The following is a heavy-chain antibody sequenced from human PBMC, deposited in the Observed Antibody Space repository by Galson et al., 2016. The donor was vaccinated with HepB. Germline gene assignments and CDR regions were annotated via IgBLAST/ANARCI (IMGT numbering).Heavy chain of an antibody. J-gene: IGHJ4*02. CDR2: IYPGDSET. CDR3: ARQRGVGGWYFAS. D-gene: IGHD6-19*01. V-gene: IGHV5-51*01. Sequence: QSGAEVKKPGESLKISCKGSGYGFTSYWLGWVRQMPGKGLEWMGVIYPGDSETTYSPSFRGQVTMSVDKSISTAYLQWSSLKASDSAMYFCARQRGVGGWYFASWGQGTLVTVSS. CDR1: GYGFTSYW.